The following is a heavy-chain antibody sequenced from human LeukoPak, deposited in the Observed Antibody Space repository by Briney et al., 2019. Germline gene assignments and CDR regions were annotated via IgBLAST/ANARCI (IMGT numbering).Heavy chain of an antibody. V-gene: IGHV3-74*01. CDR2: INSDGSST. Sequence: GGALRLSFAASGFTLTSYWVHWGRPTPGEGGVWVSRINSDGSSTSYADSVKGRFTISRDNAKNTLYLLMNSLRAEDTAVYYCARGYNYGLDYWGQGTLVTVSS. J-gene: IGHJ4*02. CDR3: ARGYNYGLDY. D-gene: IGHD3-10*01. CDR1: GFTLTSYW.